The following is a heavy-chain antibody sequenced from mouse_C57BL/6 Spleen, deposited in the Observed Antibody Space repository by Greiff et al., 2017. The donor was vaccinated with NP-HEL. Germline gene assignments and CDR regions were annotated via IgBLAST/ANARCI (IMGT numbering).Heavy chain of an antibody. Sequence: VQLQESGAELVRPGTSVKMSCKASGYTFTNYWIGWAKQRPGHGLEWIGDIYPGGGYTNYNEKFKGKATLTADKSSSTAYMQFSSLTSEDSAIYYCARIYDGYPLFYFDYWGQGTTLTVSS. CDR1: GYTFTNYW. V-gene: IGHV1-63*01. CDR3: ARIYDGYPLFYFDY. J-gene: IGHJ2*01. D-gene: IGHD2-3*01. CDR2: IYPGGGYT.